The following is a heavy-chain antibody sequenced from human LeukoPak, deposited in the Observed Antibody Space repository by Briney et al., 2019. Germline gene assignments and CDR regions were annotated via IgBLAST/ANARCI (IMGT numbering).Heavy chain of an antibody. CDR1: GFTFSSYA. CDR2: ISGSGGST. D-gene: IGHD6-13*01. J-gene: IGHJ5*02. V-gene: IGHV3-23*01. CDR3: AKGDSSSWYDSYNWFDP. Sequence: GGSLRHSCAASGFTFSSYAMSWVRQAPGKGLEWVSAISGSGGSTYYADSVKGRFTISRDNSKNTLYLQMNSLRAEDTAVYYCAKGDSSSWYDSYNWFDPWGQGTLVTVSS.